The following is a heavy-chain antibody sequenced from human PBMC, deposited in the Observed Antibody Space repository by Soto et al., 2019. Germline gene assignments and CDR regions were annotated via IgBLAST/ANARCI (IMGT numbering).Heavy chain of an antibody. CDR1: GFTFRSYA. CDR2: ISGGGSDT. CDR3: AKDESLVWFFPRDA. V-gene: IGHV3-23*01. Sequence: EVHLLESGGGLVQPGGSLRLSCSASGFTFRSYAMSWVRQAPGKGLEWVSGISGGGSDTYYSDSVRGRFTISRDNSKNTLYLQLNCLGVEVSGGYLCAKDESLVWFFPRDAWGLGTLVTVSS. D-gene: IGHD3-3*01. J-gene: IGHJ4*02.